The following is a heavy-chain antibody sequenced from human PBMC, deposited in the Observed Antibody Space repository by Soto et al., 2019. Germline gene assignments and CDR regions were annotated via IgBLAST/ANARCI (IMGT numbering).Heavy chain of an antibody. D-gene: IGHD2-2*01. CDR2: ISAYNGNT. Sequence: WASVKVSCKASGYTFTSYGISWVRQAPGQGLEWMGWISAYNGNTNYAQKLQGRVTMTTDTSTSTAYMELRSLRSDDTAVYYCAREPKGYCSSTSCSKPPYYYYGMDVWGQGTTVTVSS. CDR1: GYTFTSYG. CDR3: AREPKGYCSSTSCSKPPYYYYGMDV. V-gene: IGHV1-18*04. J-gene: IGHJ6*02.